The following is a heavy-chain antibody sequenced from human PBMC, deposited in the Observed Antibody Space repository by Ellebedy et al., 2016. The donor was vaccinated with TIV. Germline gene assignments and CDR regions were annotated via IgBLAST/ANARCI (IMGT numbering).Heavy chain of an antibody. CDR2: ISAYTGNT. J-gene: IGHJ5*01. CDR3: ARDMVQGVVSVYLWFDS. CDR1: GYTFTNYG. D-gene: IGHD3-10*01. Sequence: ASVKVSCKASGYTFTNYGISWVRQAPGQGPEWMGWISAYTGNTDYGQKFQGRLTMSTDPSTSTAYMELRSLGSDDTAIYYCARDMVQGVVSVYLWFDSWGQGTLVTVSS. V-gene: IGHV1-18*01.